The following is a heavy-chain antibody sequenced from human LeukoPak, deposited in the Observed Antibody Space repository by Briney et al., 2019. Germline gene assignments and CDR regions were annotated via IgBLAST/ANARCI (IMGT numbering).Heavy chain of an antibody. CDR2: ISWDGGST. J-gene: IGHJ6*03. CDR3: AKEGRKWELDYYYMDV. CDR1: GFTFDDYT. V-gene: IGHV3-43*01. Sequence: GGSLRLSCAASGFTFDDYTMHWVRQAPGKGLEWVSLISWDGGSTYYADSVKGRFTISRDNSKNSLYLQMNSLRTEDTALYYCAKEGRKWELDYYYMDVWGKGTTVTVSS. D-gene: IGHD1-26*01.